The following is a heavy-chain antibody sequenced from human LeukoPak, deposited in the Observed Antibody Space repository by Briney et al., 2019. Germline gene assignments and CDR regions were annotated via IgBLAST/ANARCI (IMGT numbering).Heavy chain of an antibody. V-gene: IGHV3-7*01. CDR1: GFTFRSYW. CDR2: IKQDGSEK. Sequence: GGSLRLSCAASGFTFRSYWMSWVRQAPGKGLEGVANIKQDGSEKYYVDSVKGRFTISRDNAKNSLFLQMNSLRAEDTAVYYCARAIRYFDWLLPTADYWGQGTLVTVSS. J-gene: IGHJ4*02. D-gene: IGHD3-9*01. CDR3: ARAIRYFDWLLPTADY.